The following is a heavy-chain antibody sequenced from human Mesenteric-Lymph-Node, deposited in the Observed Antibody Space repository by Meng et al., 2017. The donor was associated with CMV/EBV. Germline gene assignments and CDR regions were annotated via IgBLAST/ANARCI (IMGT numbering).Heavy chain of an antibody. Sequence: KASGYTFTHYAINWVRQAPGQGLEWMGWINTNTGNPTYAQDFTGRFVFSLDTSVSTAYLQINSLKAEDTAVYHCARPTRGYSGYFGYWGQGTLVTVSS. D-gene: IGHD5-12*01. CDR1: GYTFTHYA. J-gene: IGHJ4*02. CDR3: ARPTRGYSGYFGY. CDR2: INTNTGNP. V-gene: IGHV7-4-1*02.